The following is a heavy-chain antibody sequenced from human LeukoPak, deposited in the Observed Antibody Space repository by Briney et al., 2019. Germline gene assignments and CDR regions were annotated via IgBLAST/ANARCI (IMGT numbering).Heavy chain of an antibody. CDR3: ARGGRQWPVDY. D-gene: IGHD6-19*01. CDR2: ISYSGST. CDR1: GGSISSYY. V-gene: IGHV4-59*01. Sequence: SETLSLTCTVSGGSISSYYWSWIRQPPGKGLEWIGYISYSGSTNLNPSLKSRVTISVDTSKNQFSLKLASVTAADTAVYYCARGGRQWPVDYWGQGTLVTVSS. J-gene: IGHJ4*02.